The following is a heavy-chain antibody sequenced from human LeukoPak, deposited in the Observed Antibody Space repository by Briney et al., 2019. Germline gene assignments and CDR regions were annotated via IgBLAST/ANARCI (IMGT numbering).Heavy chain of an antibody. Sequence: GRSLRLSCAASGFTFSSYAMHWVRQAPGKGLEWVAVISYDGSNKYYADSVKGRFTISRDNSKNTLYLQMNSLRAEDTAVYYCAKDRSSGWLGYWGQGTLVTVSS. CDR1: GFTFSSYA. D-gene: IGHD6-19*01. CDR3: AKDRSSGWLGY. V-gene: IGHV3-30*04. J-gene: IGHJ4*02. CDR2: ISYDGSNK.